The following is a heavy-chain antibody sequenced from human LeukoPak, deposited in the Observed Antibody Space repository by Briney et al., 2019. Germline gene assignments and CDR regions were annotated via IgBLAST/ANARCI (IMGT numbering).Heavy chain of an antibody. D-gene: IGHD3-3*01. CDR3: ARRTIYYDFWSGYYPNWFDP. V-gene: IGHV4-4*02. CDR2: VYHSGST. CDR1: GDSISTNHW. J-gene: IGHJ5*02. Sequence: SETLSLTCAVSGDSISTNHWWSWVRQPPGKGLEWIGEVYHSGSTNYNPSLKSRVTISVDKSKNQFSLKLSSVTAADTAVYYCARRTIYYDFWSGYYPNWFDPWGQGTLVTVSS.